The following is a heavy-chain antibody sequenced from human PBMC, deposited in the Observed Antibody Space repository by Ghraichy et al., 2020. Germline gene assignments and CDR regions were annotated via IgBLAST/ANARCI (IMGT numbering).Heavy chain of an antibody. J-gene: IGHJ3*02. D-gene: IGHD6-19*01. CDR2: INHSGST. CDR1: GGSFSGYY. Sequence: SETLSLTCAVYGGSFSGYYWSWIRQPPGKGLEWIGEINHSGSTNYNPSLKSRVTISVDTSKNQFSLKLSSVTAADTAVYYCARGIIHIAVRGAFDIWGQGTMVTVSS. V-gene: IGHV4-34*01. CDR3: ARGIIHIAVRGAFDI.